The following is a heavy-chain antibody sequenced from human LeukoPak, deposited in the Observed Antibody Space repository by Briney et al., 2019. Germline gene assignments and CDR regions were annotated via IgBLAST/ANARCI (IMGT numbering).Heavy chain of an antibody. CDR2: ISSSSRYI. D-gene: IGHD6-25*01. J-gene: IGHJ3*02. CDR1: GFTFSSYS. V-gene: IGHV3-21*01. CDR3: ARVAEAAAFDI. Sequence: GGSLRLSCAASGFTFSSYSMNWVRQAPGKGLEWVSSISSSSRYIYYADSVKGRFTISRDNAKNSLYLQMNSLRAEDTALYYCARVAEAAAFDIWGQGTMVTVSS.